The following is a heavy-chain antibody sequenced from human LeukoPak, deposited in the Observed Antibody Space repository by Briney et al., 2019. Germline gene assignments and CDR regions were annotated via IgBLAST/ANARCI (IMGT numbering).Heavy chain of an antibody. CDR3: ARSPNYYYYFYMDV. V-gene: IGHV4-59*01. CDR1: GDSINNYY. J-gene: IGHJ6*03. CDR2: IYYSGNT. Sequence: PSETLSLTCSVPGDSINNYYWSWIRQPPGKGLEWIGYIYYSGNTNYNPTLKSRVTISKDTSKKQISLNLSSVTAADTAVYYCARSPNYYYYFYMDVWGQGTTVTVSS.